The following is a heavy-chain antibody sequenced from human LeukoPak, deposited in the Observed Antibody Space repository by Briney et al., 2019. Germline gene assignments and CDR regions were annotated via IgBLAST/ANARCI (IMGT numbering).Heavy chain of an antibody. CDR3: ARQDYGSGSFH. CDR1: GFTFSSYE. CDR2: ISSSGSTI. Sequence: GGSLRLSCAVSGFTFSSYEMNWVRQAPGKGLEWVSYISSSGSTIYYADSVKGRFAISRDNAKNSLYLQMNSLRAEDTAVYYCARQDYGSGSFHWGQGTLVTVSS. D-gene: IGHD3-10*01. J-gene: IGHJ4*02. V-gene: IGHV3-48*03.